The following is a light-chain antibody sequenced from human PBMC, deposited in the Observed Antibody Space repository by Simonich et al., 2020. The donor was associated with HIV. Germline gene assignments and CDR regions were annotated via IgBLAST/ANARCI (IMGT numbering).Light chain of an antibody. CDR3: SSYTSSSTYV. V-gene: IGLV2-14*03. CDR2: DVS. CDR1: TSDVGGYNY. J-gene: IGLJ1*01. Sequence: QSALTQPASVSGSPGQSITISCTGTTSDVGGYNYVSWYQQPPGKTPKLMIYDVSDRPPGVSNRFSGSKSGNTASLTISGLQAEDEADYYCSSYTSSSTYVFGTGTKVTVL.